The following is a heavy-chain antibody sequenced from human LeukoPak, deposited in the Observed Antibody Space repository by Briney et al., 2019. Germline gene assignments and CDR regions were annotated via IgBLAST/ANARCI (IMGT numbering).Heavy chain of an antibody. CDR3: ARADDSSGYCFDY. Sequence: GESLRISCQASGYSFTSYWISWVRQMPGKGLEWMGRIDPSDSYTNYSPSFQGHVTISADKSISTAYLQWSSLKASDTAMYYCARADDSSGYCFDYWGQGTLVTVSS. CDR1: GYSFTSYW. J-gene: IGHJ4*02. CDR2: IDPSDSYT. V-gene: IGHV5-10-1*01. D-gene: IGHD3-22*01.